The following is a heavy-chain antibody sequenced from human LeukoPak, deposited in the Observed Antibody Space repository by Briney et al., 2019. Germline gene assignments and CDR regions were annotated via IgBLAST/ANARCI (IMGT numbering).Heavy chain of an antibody. D-gene: IGHD4-17*01. Sequence: RPGGSLRLSCAASGITFRSYGMHWVRQAPGKGLEWVAVISYDGSHKYYADSVKGRFSISRDNSKNTLYLQMNSLRADDTAVYYCAKGARGDTVTSIVGLNWFDPWGQGTLVTVSS. V-gene: IGHV3-30*18. CDR1: GITFRSYG. CDR2: ISYDGSHK. CDR3: AKGARGDTVTSIVGLNWFDP. J-gene: IGHJ5*02.